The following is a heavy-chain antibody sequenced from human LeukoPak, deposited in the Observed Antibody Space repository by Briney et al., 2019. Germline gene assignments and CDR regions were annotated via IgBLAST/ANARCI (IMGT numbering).Heavy chain of an antibody. CDR3: ARDIRVAVAGTGYYFDY. Sequence: ASVKVSCKASGYTFTSYAMHWVRQAPGQRLEWMGWINAGNGNTKYSQKFQGRVTITRDTSASTAYMELSSLRSEDTAVYYCARDIRVAVAGTGYYFDYWGQGTLVTVSS. V-gene: IGHV1-3*01. D-gene: IGHD6-19*01. CDR2: INAGNGNT. J-gene: IGHJ4*02. CDR1: GYTFTSYA.